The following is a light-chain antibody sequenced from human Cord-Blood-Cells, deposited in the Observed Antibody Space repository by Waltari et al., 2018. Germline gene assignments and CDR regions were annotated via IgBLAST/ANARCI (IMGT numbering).Light chain of an antibody. V-gene: IGLV2-23*01. CDR2: EGS. CDR1: RSDVGSYNL. Sequence: QSALTQPASVSGSPGQSITLPCTGTRSDVGSYNLFSWYQQYPGKAPKLMIYEGSKRPSGVSNRFSGSKSGNTASLTISGLQAEDEADYYCCSYAGSSTWVFGGGTKLTVL. J-gene: IGLJ3*02. CDR3: CSYAGSSTWV.